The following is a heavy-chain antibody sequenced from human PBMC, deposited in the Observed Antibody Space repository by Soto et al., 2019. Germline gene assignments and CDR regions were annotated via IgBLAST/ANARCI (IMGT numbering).Heavy chain of an antibody. CDR3: AKAARDCGGDCYSSYFDS. Sequence: GALRLSCSASRFTFGGYAMSWVRQAPGKGXEWVSGITGNAANTVYADSVKGRFTISRDNSKNALYLQLNSLRAEDTAVYFCAKAARDCGGDCYSSYFDSWGQGALVTVSS. D-gene: IGHD2-21*02. CDR2: ITGNAANT. V-gene: IGHV3-23*01. CDR1: RFTFGGYA. J-gene: IGHJ4*02.